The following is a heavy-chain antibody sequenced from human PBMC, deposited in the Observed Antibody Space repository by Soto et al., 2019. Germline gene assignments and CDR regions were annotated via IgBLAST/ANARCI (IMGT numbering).Heavy chain of an antibody. D-gene: IGHD3-16*01. V-gene: IGHV1-69*01. CDR3: ARGGGPYVWFNEF. Sequence: QEQLVQSGAEVKKPGSSVKVSCKDSGGLFSSFAISWVRQAPGQGLEWMGGIIPVFGTTNYAQKFQGRVTITADESTHTACMELSSLTSDDTAMYYCARGGGPYVWFNEFWGQGTKVTVSS. CDR1: GGLFSSFA. CDR2: IIPVFGTT. J-gene: IGHJ4*02.